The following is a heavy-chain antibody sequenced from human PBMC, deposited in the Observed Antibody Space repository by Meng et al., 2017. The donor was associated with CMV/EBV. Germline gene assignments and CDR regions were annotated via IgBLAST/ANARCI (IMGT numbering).Heavy chain of an antibody. CDR3: ARDNAYGDGFDY. CDR1: GCIFSSYE. CDR2: ISNSGSTI. J-gene: IGHJ4*02. Sequence: GASLKISCAASGCIFSSYEINWVRQAPGKGLEWVSYISNSGSTIYYADSVKGRYTISRENAKTSQYLQRSSLRAEDTAVYYCARDNAYGDGFDYWGQGTLVTVSS. D-gene: IGHD4-17*01. V-gene: IGHV3-48*03.